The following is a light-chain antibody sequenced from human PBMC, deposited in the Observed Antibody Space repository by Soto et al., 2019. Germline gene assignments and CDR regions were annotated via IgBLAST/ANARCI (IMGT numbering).Light chain of an antibody. CDR3: AAWDDSLSGVV. CDR2: RNN. CDR1: SSNIGSNY. Sequence: QSVLTQPPSASGTPGQRVTISCSGSSSNIGSNYVYWYQQLPGTAPKLLIYRNNQRPSGVPDRFSGSKSGTSVSLAISGLRSEDEADYYCAAWDDSLSGVVFGGGTKLT. V-gene: IGLV1-47*01. J-gene: IGLJ2*01.